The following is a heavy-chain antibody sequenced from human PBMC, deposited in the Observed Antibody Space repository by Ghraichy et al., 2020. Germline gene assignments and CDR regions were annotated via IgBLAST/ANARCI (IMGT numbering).Heavy chain of an antibody. J-gene: IGHJ4*02. Sequence: ASVKVSCKAPANTFSRFAMHWVRQAPGKGLEWIGVINTGNGNTIYSQKFHDRFTITWDTSASTASMELSSLRSEDTAVYYCALWGYNSDSSEGGFWGQGTLVTVSS. CDR2: INTGNGNT. CDR3: ALWGYNSDSSEGGF. D-gene: IGHD6-25*01. V-gene: IGHV1-3*04. CDR1: ANTFSRFA.